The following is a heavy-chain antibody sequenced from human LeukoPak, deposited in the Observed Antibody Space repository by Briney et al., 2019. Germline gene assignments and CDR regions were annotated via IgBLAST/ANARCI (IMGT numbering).Heavy chain of an antibody. J-gene: IGHJ4*02. CDR3: ARDRDSSGYLY. V-gene: IGHV4-31*03. CDR1: GGSISSGGYY. CDR2: IYYSGST. D-gene: IGHD3-22*01. Sequence: SETPSLTCTVSGGSISSGGYYWSWIRQHPGKGLEWIGYIYYSGSTYYNPSLKSRVTISVDTSKNQFSLKLSSVTAADTAVYYCARDRDSSGYLYWGQGTLVTVSS.